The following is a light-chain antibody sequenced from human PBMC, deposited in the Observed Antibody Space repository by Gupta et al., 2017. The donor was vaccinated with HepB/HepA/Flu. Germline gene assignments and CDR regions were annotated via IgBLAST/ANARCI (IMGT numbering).Light chain of an antibody. CDR3: SSFTGSSTLAL. J-gene: IGLJ2*01. CDR1: SSDV. CDR2: AVS. V-gene: IGLV2-14*03. Sequence: QSVLTQPASVSGSPGQSLTISCTGTSSDVSWHQQPPGNAPKLMIYAVSIRPPRVSYRFSVSKSGDTASLTISELQADDEADYYCSSFTGSSTLALFGGGTKVTVL.